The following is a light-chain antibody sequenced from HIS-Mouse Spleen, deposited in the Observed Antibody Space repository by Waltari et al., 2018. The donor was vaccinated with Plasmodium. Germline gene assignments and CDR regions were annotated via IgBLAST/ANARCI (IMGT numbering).Light chain of an antibody. CDR1: NLRDKY. CDR3: QAWDSSAVV. Sequence: SYELTQPPSESVSPGQTATITCTVDNLRDKYACRYQQNPGPSPMLVIYQDTKRPAGIPERFSGSNSGNTATLTISGTQAMDEADYYCQAWDSSAVVFGGGTKLTVL. J-gene: IGLJ2*01. CDR2: QDT. V-gene: IGLV3-1*01.